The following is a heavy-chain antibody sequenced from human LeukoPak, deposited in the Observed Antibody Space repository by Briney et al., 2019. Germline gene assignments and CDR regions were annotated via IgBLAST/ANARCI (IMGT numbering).Heavy chain of an antibody. V-gene: IGHV1-46*01. D-gene: IGHD3-22*01. CDR1: GYTFTSYY. CDR3: ARELKTYYYDRSGFSPVDY. CDR2: INPSGGST. Sequence: ASVKVSCKASGYTFTSYYMHWVRQAPGQGLEWMGIINPSGGSTSYAQKFQGRVTMTRDTSTSTVYMELSSLRSEDTAVYYCARELKTYYYDRSGFSPVDYWGQGTLVTVSS. J-gene: IGHJ4*02.